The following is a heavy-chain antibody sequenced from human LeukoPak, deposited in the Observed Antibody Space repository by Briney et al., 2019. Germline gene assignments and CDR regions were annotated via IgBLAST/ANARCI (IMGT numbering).Heavy chain of an antibody. V-gene: IGHV3-23*01. CDR2: IIVSGSRT. D-gene: IGHD4-17*01. J-gene: IGHJ3*02. CDR3: SKDPNGDYISAFDM. Sequence: GGSLRLSCAASGLTFSNYAMTWVRQAPGKGLEWVSSIIVSGSRTYYADSVKGRFTISRDNSKNTLYLQMNSLRAEDTALYYCSKDPNGDYISAFDMWGPGTLVTVSS. CDR1: GLTFSNYA.